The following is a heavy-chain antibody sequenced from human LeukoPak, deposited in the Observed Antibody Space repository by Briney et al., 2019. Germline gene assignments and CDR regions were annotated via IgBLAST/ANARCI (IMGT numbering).Heavy chain of an antibody. CDR3: AGSPNLYYFDY. D-gene: IGHD1-7*01. CDR1: GYTFTSYG. CDR2: INPNSGGT. V-gene: IGHV1-2*02. Sequence: ASVKVSCKASGYTFTSYGISWVRQAPGQGLEWMGWINPNSGGTNYAQKFRGRVTMTRDTSISTAYMELSRLRSDDTAVYHCAGSPNLYYFDYWGQGTLVTVSS. J-gene: IGHJ4*02.